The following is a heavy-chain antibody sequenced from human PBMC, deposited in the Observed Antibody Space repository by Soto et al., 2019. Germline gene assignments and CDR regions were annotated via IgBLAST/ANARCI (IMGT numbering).Heavy chain of an antibody. V-gene: IGHV4-31*03. Sequence: SETLSLTCTVSGGSISSGGYYWSWIRQHPGKGLEWIGYIYYSGSTYYNPSLKSRVTISVDTSKNQFSLKLSSVTAADTAVYYCAREGRDYGSGSTHNWFDPWGQGTLVTVSS. CDR2: IYYSGST. D-gene: IGHD3-10*01. CDR1: GGSISSGGYY. CDR3: AREGRDYGSGSTHNWFDP. J-gene: IGHJ5*02.